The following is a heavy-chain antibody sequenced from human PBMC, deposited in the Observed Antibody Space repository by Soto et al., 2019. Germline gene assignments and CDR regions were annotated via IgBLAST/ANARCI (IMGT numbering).Heavy chain of an antibody. V-gene: IGHV1-3*01. J-gene: IGHJ3*02. CDR3: ARGQQLAPGGDAFDI. CDR1: GYTFTSYA. Sequence: ASVKVSCQASGYTFTSYAMHWVRQAPGQRLEWMGWINAGNGNTKYSQKFQGRVTITRDTSASTAYMELSSLRSEDTAVYYCARGQQLAPGGDAFDIWGQGTMVTVSS. CDR2: INAGNGNT. D-gene: IGHD6-13*01.